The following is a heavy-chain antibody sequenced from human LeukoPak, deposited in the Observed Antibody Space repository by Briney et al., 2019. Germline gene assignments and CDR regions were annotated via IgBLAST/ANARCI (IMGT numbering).Heavy chain of an antibody. J-gene: IGHJ4*02. V-gene: IGHV3-33*01. CDR3: ARESPFDY. Sequence: GRSLRLSCAASGFTFSTYGMHWVRQAPGKGLEWVAVIWYDGSNKFYADSVKGRFTISRDNSKNTLLLQMNSLRAEDTAVYYCARESPFDYWGQGTLVTVSS. CDR1: GFTFSTYG. CDR2: IWYDGSNK.